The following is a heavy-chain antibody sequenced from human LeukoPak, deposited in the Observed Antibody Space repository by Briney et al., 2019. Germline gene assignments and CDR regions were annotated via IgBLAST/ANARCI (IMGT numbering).Heavy chain of an antibody. CDR2: ISHDANNK. Sequence: GGSLRLSCAASGFTLSSYAMHWVRQPPGEGLEWVAVISHDANNKYYADSVKGRFTISRDNSKNTLYLQMNSLRAEDTAVYYCAREVVLTGTSVFDSWGQGTVVTVSS. CDR3: AREVVLTGTSVFDS. J-gene: IGHJ4*02. V-gene: IGHV3-30-3*01. D-gene: IGHD2-21*02. CDR1: GFTLSSYA.